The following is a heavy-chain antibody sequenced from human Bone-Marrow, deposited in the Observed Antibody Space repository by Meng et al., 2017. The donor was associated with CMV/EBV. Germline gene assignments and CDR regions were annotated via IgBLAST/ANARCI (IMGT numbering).Heavy chain of an antibody. CDR3: ATYDYSNSGGRFDY. V-gene: IGHV4-61*05. CDR2: IYYSGST. J-gene: IGHJ4*02. Sequence: SETLSLTCTVSGGSIRSRNYHWAWIRQPPGKGLEWIGDIYYSGSTNYNPSLKSRVTISVDTSKNQFSLKLSSVTAADTAVYYCATYDYSNSGGRFDYWGQGTLVTVSS. D-gene: IGHD4-11*01. CDR1: GGSIRSRNYH.